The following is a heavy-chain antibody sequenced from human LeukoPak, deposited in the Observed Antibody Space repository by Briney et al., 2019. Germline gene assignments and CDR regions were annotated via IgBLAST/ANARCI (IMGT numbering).Heavy chain of an antibody. CDR1: GGSFSGYY. CDR3: ARGGRKRTVPQPVDY. CDR2: INHSGST. D-gene: IGHD1-1*01. Sequence: SETLSLTCAVYGGSFSGYYWSWIRQPPGKGLEWIGEINHSGSTNYNPPLKSRVTISVDTSKNQFSLKLSSVTAADTAVYYCARGGRKRTVPQPVDYWGQGTLVTVSS. V-gene: IGHV4-34*01. J-gene: IGHJ4*02.